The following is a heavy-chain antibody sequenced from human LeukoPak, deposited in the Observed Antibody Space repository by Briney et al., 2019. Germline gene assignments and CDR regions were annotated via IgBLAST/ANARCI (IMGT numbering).Heavy chain of an antibody. J-gene: IGHJ6*03. Sequence: QAGGSLKLSCAASGFTFSGSAMHWVRQASGKGLEWVGRIRSKANSYATAYAASVKGRFTISRDDSKNTAYLQMNSLKTEDTAVYYCTRPASIVVVPAAMKGMDVWGKGTTVTVSS. V-gene: IGHV3-73*01. CDR2: IRSKANSYAT. D-gene: IGHD2-2*01. CDR1: GFTFSGSA. CDR3: TRPASIVVVPAAMKGMDV.